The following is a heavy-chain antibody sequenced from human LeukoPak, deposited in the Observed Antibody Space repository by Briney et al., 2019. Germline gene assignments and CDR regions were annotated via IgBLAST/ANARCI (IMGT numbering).Heavy chain of an antibody. CDR1: GYSFTSYW. D-gene: IGHD2-2*01. Sequence: GESLKISCKCSGYSFTSYWIGWVRQMPGKGLEWMGIIYPGDSDTRYSPSFQGQVTISADKSISTAYLQWSSLRASDTAMYYCARRARGVCSSTSCFVDYWGQGTLVTVSS. CDR2: IYPGDSDT. V-gene: IGHV5-51*01. CDR3: ARRARGVCSSTSCFVDY. J-gene: IGHJ4*02.